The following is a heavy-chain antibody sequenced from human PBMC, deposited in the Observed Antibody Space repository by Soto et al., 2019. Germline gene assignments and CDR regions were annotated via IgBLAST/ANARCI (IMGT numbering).Heavy chain of an antibody. J-gene: IGHJ6*02. CDR3: ARDGGSSWYLAPGPWLENYYYYGMDV. Sequence: SETLSLTCTVSGGSISSSSYYWGWIRQPPGKGLEWIGSIYYSGSTYYNPSLKSRVTISVDTSKNQFSLKLSSVTAADTAVYYCARDGGSSWYLAPGPWLENYYYYGMDVWGQGTTVTVSS. V-gene: IGHV4-39*02. CDR2: IYYSGST. CDR1: GGSISSSSYY. D-gene: IGHD6-13*01.